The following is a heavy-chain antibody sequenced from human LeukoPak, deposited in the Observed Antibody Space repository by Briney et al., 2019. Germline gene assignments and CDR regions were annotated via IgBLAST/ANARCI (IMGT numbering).Heavy chain of an antibody. CDR2: ISGSGGST. CDR1: GFTFSSYG. J-gene: IGHJ4*02. Sequence: GGSLRLSCAASGFTFSSYGMSWVRQAPGKGLEWVSAISGSGGSTYYADSVKGRFTISRDNSKNTLYLQMNSLRAEDTAVYYCAKVASMGTTVTSADYWGQGTLVTVSS. CDR3: AKVASMGTTVTSADY. V-gene: IGHV3-23*01. D-gene: IGHD4-17*01.